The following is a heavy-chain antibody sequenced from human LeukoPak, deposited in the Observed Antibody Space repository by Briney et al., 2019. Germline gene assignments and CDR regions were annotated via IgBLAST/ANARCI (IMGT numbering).Heavy chain of an antibody. J-gene: IGHJ4*02. D-gene: IGHD2-15*01. Sequence: GGSLRLSCAASGFTFSSHAMNWVRQAPGKGLEWVGRIKSKTDGGTTDYAAPVKGRFTISRDDSKNTLYLQMNSLKTEDTAVYYCTTAVGYLILYYFDYWGQGTLVTVSS. CDR1: GFTFSSHA. CDR2: IKSKTDGGTT. CDR3: TTAVGYLILYYFDY. V-gene: IGHV3-15*01.